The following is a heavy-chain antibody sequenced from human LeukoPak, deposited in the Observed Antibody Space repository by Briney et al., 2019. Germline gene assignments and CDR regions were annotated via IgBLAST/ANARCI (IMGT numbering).Heavy chain of an antibody. CDR3: ARVVTGTYWYFDL. V-gene: IGHV4-59*01. J-gene: IGHJ2*01. Sequence: SETLSLTCTVSGGSISSYYWSWIRQPPGKGLEWIGYIYYSGSSNYNPSLKSRVAISVDTSKNQFSLKLSSVTAADTAVYYCARVVTGTYWYFDLWGRGTLVTVSS. D-gene: IGHD1-7*01. CDR2: IYYSGSS. CDR1: GGSISSYY.